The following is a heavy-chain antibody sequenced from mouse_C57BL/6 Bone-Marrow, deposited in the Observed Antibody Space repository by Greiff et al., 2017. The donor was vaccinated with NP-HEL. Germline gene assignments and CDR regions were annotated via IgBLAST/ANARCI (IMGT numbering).Heavy chain of an antibody. CDR2: IDPSDSYT. CDR1: GYTFTSYW. Sequence: QVQLQQPGAEQVRPGTSVKLSCKASGYTFTSYWMHWVKQRPGQGLEWIGVIDPSDSYTNYNQKFKGKATLTVDTSSSTAYMQLSSLTSEDSAVYYCARGTYPWFAYWGQGTLVTVSA. J-gene: IGHJ3*01. D-gene: IGHD5-1*01. CDR3: ARGTYPWFAY. V-gene: IGHV1-59*01.